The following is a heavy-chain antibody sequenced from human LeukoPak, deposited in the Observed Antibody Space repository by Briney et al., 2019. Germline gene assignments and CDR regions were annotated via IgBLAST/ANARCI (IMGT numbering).Heavy chain of an antibody. CDR2: IAHDGVAK. J-gene: IGHJ5*02. V-gene: IGHV3-30*19. CDR1: GFSLSTYG. CDR3: ARDWGASDWYNWFDP. D-gene: IGHD6-19*01. Sequence: PGRSLRLSCVTAGFSLSTYGIHWVRRAPGKGLEWVAMIAHDGVAKYYTDSVKGRFTISRDNSRNTLYLQMNSLRPEDTAVYYCARDWGASDWYNWFDPWGQGTLVTVSS.